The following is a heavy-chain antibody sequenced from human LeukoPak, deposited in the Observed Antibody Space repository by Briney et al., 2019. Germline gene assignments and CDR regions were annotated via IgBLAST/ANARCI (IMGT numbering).Heavy chain of an antibody. V-gene: IGHV3-21*01. CDR1: GFTFSSYS. J-gene: IGHJ5*02. CDR3: ARDGPKYCSNGVCYAPVDP. CDR2: ISSGSSYI. Sequence: GGSPRLSCAASGFTFSSYSMNWVRQAPGKGLEWVSSISSGSSYINYADSVKGRFTISRDNGKNSLYLQMNSLRAEDTAVYYCARDGPKYCSNGVCYAPVDPWGQGTLVTVSS. D-gene: IGHD2-8*01.